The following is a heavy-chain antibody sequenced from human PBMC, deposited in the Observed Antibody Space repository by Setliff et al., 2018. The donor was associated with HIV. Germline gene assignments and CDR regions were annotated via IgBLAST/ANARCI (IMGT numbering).Heavy chain of an antibody. J-gene: IGHJ4*02. CDR1: GGTFSSYT. CDR3: AGSILTGYYTFGADY. Sequence: SLKVSCKASGGTFSSYTISWVRQAPGQGLEWMGRIIPILGIANYAQKFQGRVTITADKSTSTAYMELSSLRSEDTAVYYCAGSILTGYYTFGADYWGQGTLVTVSS. V-gene: IGHV1-69*02. CDR2: IIPILGIA. D-gene: IGHD3-9*01.